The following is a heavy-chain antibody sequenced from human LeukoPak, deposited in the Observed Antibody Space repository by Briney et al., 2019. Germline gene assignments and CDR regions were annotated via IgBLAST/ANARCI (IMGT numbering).Heavy chain of an antibody. Sequence: PSETLSLTCTLSTAFVTRVRYYWEWPLHSPIKGLEGSGHTNQNRSTNNFSCPDTRCSISLDTSKNLFSLKLTSVTAGDTAVYSCAKVTNGWPYFFEDWGQGIQVTVSS. CDR3: AKVTNGWPYFFED. CDR2: TNQNRST. CDR1: TAFVTRVRYY. J-gene: IGHJ4*02. D-gene: IGHD6-19*01. V-gene: IGHV4-61*01.